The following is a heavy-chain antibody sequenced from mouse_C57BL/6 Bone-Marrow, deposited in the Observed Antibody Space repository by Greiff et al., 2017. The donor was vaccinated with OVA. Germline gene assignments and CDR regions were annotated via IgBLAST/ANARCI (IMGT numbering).Heavy chain of an antibody. J-gene: IGHJ2*01. Sequence: QVQLQQPGAELVKPGASVKLSCKASGYTFTSYWMQWVKQRPGQGLEWIGEIDPSDSYTNYNQKFKGKATLTVDTSSSTAYMQLSSLTSEDSAVYYCARSGYYSNYVDYWGQGTTLTVSS. V-gene: IGHV1-50*01. CDR2: IDPSDSYT. D-gene: IGHD2-5*01. CDR3: ARSGYYSNYVDY. CDR1: GYTFTSYW.